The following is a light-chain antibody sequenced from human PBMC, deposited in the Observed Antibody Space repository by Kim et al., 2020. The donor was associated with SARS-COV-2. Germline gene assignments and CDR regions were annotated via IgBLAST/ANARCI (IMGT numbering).Light chain of an antibody. CDR3: QQRSNWPPWT. V-gene: IGKV3-11*01. CDR1: QRVSSY. J-gene: IGKJ1*01. Sequence: SPGERATLACRASQRVSSYLAWYQQKPGQAPRLLIYDASNRATGIPARFSGSGSGTDFTLTISSPEPEDFAVYYCQQRSNWPPWTFGQGTKVDIK. CDR2: DAS.